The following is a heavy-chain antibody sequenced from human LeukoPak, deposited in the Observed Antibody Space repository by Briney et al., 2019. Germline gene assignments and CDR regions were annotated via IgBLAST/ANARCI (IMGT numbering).Heavy chain of an antibody. Sequence: GESLKISCKGSGYTFTNYWIAWVRQMPGKGLEWMGMIYPGDSDSRYSPSFQGQVTFSADKSISAAYLQWSSLKASDSAMYYCVRESGYSSGWYPYWGQGTLVTVSS. J-gene: IGHJ4*02. V-gene: IGHV5-51*01. CDR2: IYPGDSDS. CDR3: VRESGYSSGWYPY. CDR1: GYTFTNYW. D-gene: IGHD6-19*01.